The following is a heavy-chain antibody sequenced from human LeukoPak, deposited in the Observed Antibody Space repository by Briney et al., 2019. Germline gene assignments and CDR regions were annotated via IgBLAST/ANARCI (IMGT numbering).Heavy chain of an antibody. V-gene: IGHV1-8*01. CDR1: GYTFTSYD. CDR2: MNPNSGNT. Sequence: ASVKVSCKASGYTFTSYDINWVRQATGQGLEWMGWMNPNSGNTGYAQKFQGRVTITRNTSISTAYMELSSLRSEDTAVYYCVRRMVRGNWFDPWGQGTLVTVSS. D-gene: IGHD3-10*01. J-gene: IGHJ5*02. CDR3: VRRMVRGNWFDP.